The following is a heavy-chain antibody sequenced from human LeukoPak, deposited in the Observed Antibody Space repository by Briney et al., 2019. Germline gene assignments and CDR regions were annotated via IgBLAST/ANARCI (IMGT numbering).Heavy chain of an antibody. V-gene: IGHV3-33*08. Sequence: GGSLRLSCAASGFTFSNYGMHWVRQAPGKGLEWVAIIWYDGSNKYYTDSVKGRFTISRDNSKNTLYLQMDTLRAEDTAMYYCARDGVSAGHWYFDLWGRGTLVTVSS. CDR3: ARDGVSAGHWYFDL. CDR1: GFTFSNYG. J-gene: IGHJ2*01. D-gene: IGHD6-13*01. CDR2: IWYDGSNK.